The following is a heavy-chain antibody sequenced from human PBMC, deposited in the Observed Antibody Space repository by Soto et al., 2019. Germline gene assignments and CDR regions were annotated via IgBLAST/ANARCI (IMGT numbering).Heavy chain of an antibody. CDR1: GYSFTSYW. Sequence: GESLKISCKGSGYSFTSYWIGWVRQMPGKGLEWMGIIYPGDSDTRYSPSFQGQVTISADKSISTAYLQWSSLKASDTAVYYCARVGSFLVVAGTDYFDYWGQGTLVTVSS. D-gene: IGHD6-19*01. V-gene: IGHV5-51*01. CDR3: ARVGSFLVVAGTDYFDY. CDR2: IYPGDSDT. J-gene: IGHJ4*02.